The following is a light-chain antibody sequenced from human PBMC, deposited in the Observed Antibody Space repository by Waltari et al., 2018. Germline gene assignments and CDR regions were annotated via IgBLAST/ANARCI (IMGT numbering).Light chain of an antibody. V-gene: IGKV6-21*02. CDR1: QNVGSS. CDR3: HQSSSLPYT. Sequence: EIVLTQSQDFQSVTTETVTITCRASQNVGSSLHWYQQKPDQSPKLLIKYDSQSISGVPSRFSGSGSGTDFTLTINGLEAEDAATYYCHQSSSLPYTFGQGTKLEIK. CDR2: YDS. J-gene: IGKJ2*01.